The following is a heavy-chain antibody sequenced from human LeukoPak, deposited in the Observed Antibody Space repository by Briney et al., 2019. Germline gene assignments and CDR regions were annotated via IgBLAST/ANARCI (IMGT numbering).Heavy chain of an antibody. D-gene: IGHD2-21*01. CDR1: GFTVSSNY. Sequence: GGSLRLSCAASGFTVSSNYMSWVRQAPGKGLEWVSVIYSGGSTYYADSVKGRFTISRDNSKNTLYLQMNSLRAEDTAVYYCARGLPGLPQDAFDIWGQGTMVTVSS. CDR2: IYSGGST. V-gene: IGHV3-53*01. CDR3: ARGLPGLPQDAFDI. J-gene: IGHJ3*02.